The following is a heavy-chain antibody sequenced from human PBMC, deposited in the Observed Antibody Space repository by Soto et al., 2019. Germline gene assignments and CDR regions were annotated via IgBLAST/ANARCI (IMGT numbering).Heavy chain of an antibody. CDR2: IIPIFGTA. V-gene: IGHV1-69*05. CDR1: GGTFNSYA. Sequence: QVQLVQSGAEVKKPGSSVKVSCKASGGTFNSYAISWVRQAPGQGLGWIGGIIPIFGTANYAQKFQVRVTISSDVSTSTAYMERSSLRSYDTAVYYFASHYYDGSGSYHRYFDRWVRGTLVTVSS. J-gene: IGHJ2*01. D-gene: IGHD3-10*01. CDR3: ASHYYDGSGSYHRYFDR.